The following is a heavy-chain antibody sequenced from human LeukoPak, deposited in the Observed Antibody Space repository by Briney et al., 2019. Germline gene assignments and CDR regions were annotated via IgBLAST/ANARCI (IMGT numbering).Heavy chain of an antibody. CDR3: ARQKVLYYYDSSGYYYSHYAFDI. Sequence: PSGTLSLTCAVSGGSISSNNWWSWVRQPPGKGLEWIGEINHSGSTNYNPSLKSRVTISVDTSKNQFSLKLSSVTAADTAVYYCARQKVLYYYDSSGYYYSHYAFDIWGQGTMVTVSS. D-gene: IGHD3-22*01. J-gene: IGHJ3*02. CDR1: GGSISSNNW. CDR2: INHSGST. V-gene: IGHV4-4*02.